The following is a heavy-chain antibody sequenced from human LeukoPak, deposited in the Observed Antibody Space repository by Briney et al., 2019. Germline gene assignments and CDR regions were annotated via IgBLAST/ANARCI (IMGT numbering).Heavy chain of an antibody. J-gene: IGHJ4*02. V-gene: IGHV1-18*01. CDR3: ARTLRGDFWSGYYFDY. D-gene: IGHD3-3*01. Sequence: ASVKVSCKASGYTFTSYGISWVRQAPGQGLEWMGWISAYNGNTNYAQKLQGRVTMTTDTSTSTAYMELRSLRSDDTAVYYCARTLRGDFWSGYYFDYWGQGTLVTVSS. CDR2: ISAYNGNT. CDR1: GYTFTSYG.